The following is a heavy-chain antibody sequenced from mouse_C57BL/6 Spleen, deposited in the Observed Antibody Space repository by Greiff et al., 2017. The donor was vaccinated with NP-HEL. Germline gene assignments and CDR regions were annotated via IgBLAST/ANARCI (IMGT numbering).Heavy chain of an antibody. CDR3: ASYSNRNFDY. V-gene: IGHV1-81*01. CDR2: IYPRSGNT. J-gene: IGHJ2*01. CDR1: GYTFTSYG. Sequence: VHLVESGAELARPGASVKLSCKASGYTFTSYGISWVKQRTGQGLEWIGEIYPRSGNTYYNEKFKGKATLTADKSSSTAYMELRSLTSEDSAVYFCASYSNRNFDYWGQGTTLTVSS. D-gene: IGHD2-5*01.